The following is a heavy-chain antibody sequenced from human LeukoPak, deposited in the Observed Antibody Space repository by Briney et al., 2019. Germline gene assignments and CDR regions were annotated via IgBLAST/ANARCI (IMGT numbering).Heavy chain of an antibody. CDR1: GGSVSSGSYY. J-gene: IGHJ6*02. V-gene: IGHV4-61*01. Sequence: PSETLSLTCTVSGGSVSSGSYYWSWIRQPPGKGLEWIGYIYYSGSTNYNPSLKSRVTISVDTSKNQFSLKLSSVTAADTAVYYCARDQGSSSFDGYYYYCGMDVWGQGTTVTVSS. CDR3: ARDQGSSSFDGYYYYCGMDV. D-gene: IGHD6-13*01. CDR2: IYYSGST.